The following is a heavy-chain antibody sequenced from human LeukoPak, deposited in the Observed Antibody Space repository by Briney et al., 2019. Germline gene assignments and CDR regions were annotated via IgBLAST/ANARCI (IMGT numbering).Heavy chain of an antibody. J-gene: IGHJ5*02. CDR2: IYYSGST. CDR1: GGSISSYY. D-gene: IGHD2-15*01. V-gene: IGHV4-59*08. Sequence: KSSETLSLTCTVSGGSISSYYWSWIRQPPGKGLEWIGYIYYSGSTNYNPSLKSRVTISVDTSKNQFSLKLSSVTAADTAVYCCASLKRYCSGGSCYSSYWFDPWGQGTLVTVSS. CDR3: ASLKRYCSGGSCYSSYWFDP.